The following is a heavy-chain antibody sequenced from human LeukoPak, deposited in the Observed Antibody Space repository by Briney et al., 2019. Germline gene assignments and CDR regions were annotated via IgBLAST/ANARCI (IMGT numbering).Heavy chain of an antibody. CDR2: IIPILGIA. V-gene: IGHV1-69*04. J-gene: IGHJ6*02. D-gene: IGHD4-17*01. CDR3: ARDYFGYGDYGRDYYGMDV. Sequence: SVKVSCKASGGTFSSYAISWVRQAPGQGLEWMGRIIPILGIANYAQKFQGRVTITADKSTSTAYMELSSLRSEDTAVYYCARDYFGYGDYGRDYYGMDVWGQGTTVTVSS. CDR1: GGTFSSYA.